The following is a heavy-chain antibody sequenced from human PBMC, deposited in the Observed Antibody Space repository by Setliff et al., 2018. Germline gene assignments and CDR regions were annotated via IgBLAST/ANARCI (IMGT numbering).Heavy chain of an antibody. Sequence: GGSLRLSCVASGFSFSRHWMSWVRQAPGKGLEWVADIKQDGSTKYYLDSVKGRFTISRDDAKRSLYLQMNGLRADDTGVYYCVRDDADNYDAFDNWGQGTLVTVSS. CDR3: VRDDADNYDAFDN. V-gene: IGHV3-7*01. D-gene: IGHD3-22*01. J-gene: IGHJ3*02. CDR1: GFSFSRHW. CDR2: IKQDGSTK.